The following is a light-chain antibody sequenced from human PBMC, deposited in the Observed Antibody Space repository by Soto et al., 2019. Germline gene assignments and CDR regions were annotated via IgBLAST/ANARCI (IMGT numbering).Light chain of an antibody. V-gene: IGKV3-20*01. J-gene: IGKJ1*01. Sequence: EIVLTQSPGTLSLSPGERATLSCRASQSVGTNYLAWFQQKPGQAPRLLIYATSTRATGIPDRFSGSGSGTAFILTITRLEPEDFAVYYCQQYDSSPRTFGQGTRVEIK. CDR2: ATS. CDR3: QQYDSSPRT. CDR1: QSVGTNY.